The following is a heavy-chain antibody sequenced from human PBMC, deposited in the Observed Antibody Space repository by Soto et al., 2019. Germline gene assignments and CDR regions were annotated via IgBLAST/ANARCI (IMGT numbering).Heavy chain of an antibody. J-gene: IGHJ5*02. CDR2: IYYSGST. Sequence: QVQLQESGPGRLKPSQPLSPPCTVPGGSISRGDYSGSWIRKPPGKGLEWIGYIYYSGSTYYNPSLKSRVTISVDTSKNQFSLKLSSVTAADTAVYYCARGGVGATLLFDPWGQGTLVTVSS. CDR1: GGSISRGDYS. V-gene: IGHV4-30-4*01. D-gene: IGHD1-26*01. CDR3: ARGGVGATLLFDP.